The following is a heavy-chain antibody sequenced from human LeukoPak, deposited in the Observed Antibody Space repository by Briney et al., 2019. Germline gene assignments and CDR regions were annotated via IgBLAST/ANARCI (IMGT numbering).Heavy chain of an antibody. J-gene: IGHJ4*02. CDR2: INHSGST. CDR3: ARSKNYYFDY. D-gene: IGHD1-7*01. CDR1: GGSFSGYY. V-gene: IGHV4-34*01. Sequence: SETLSLTCAVYGGSFSGYYWSWIRQPPGKGLEWIGEINHSGSTNYNPSLKSRVTISVDTSKNQFSLKLSSVTAADTAVYYCARSKNYYFDYWGQGTLVTVSS.